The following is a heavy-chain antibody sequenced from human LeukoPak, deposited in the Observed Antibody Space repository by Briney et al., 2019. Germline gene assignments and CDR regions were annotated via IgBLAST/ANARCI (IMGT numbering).Heavy chain of an antibody. Sequence: GGSLRLSCAASGFTFSSYSMNWVRQAPGKGLEWVSSISSSSSYIYYADSVKGRFTISRDNAKNSLYLQMNSLRAEDTAVYYCAREDIAAAGTNPWCYFDYWGQGTLVTVSS. CDR3: AREDIAAAGTNPWCYFDY. J-gene: IGHJ4*02. D-gene: IGHD6-13*01. CDR1: GFTFSSYS. V-gene: IGHV3-21*01. CDR2: ISSSSSYI.